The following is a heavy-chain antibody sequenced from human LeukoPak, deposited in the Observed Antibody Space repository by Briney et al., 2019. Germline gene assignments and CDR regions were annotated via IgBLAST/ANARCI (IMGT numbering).Heavy chain of an antibody. CDR3: ARDLEYYYGSGTRLSENDAFDI. D-gene: IGHD3-10*01. Sequence: ALVKVSHKPSLCMFSRYAIIWVSQAAGHGLEGMGRIVPILCIANYAQKCQGRVTITADKSTSTAYMELSSLGSEDTAVYYGARDLEYYYGSGTRLSENDAFDIWGQGTMVTVSS. V-gene: IGHV1-69*04. J-gene: IGHJ3*02. CDR2: IVPILCIA. CDR1: LCMFSRYA.